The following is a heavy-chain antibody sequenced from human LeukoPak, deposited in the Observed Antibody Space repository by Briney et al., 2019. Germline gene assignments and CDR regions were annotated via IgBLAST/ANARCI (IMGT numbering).Heavy chain of an antibody. CDR3: AKTSTYRVGAFDY. D-gene: IGHD5-12*01. CDR1: GFTFSSSW. J-gene: IGHJ4*02. Sequence: GGSLRLSCAASGFTFSSSWMSWVRQAPGKGLEWVANIIEDGSAQYYVGSVRGRFTISRDNAKNSLYLQMNSLRAEDTAVYYCAKTSTYRVGAFDYWGQETLVTVSS. CDR2: IIEDGSAQ. V-gene: IGHV3-7*03.